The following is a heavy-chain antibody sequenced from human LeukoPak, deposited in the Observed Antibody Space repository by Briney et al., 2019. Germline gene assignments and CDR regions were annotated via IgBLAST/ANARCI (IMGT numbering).Heavy chain of an antibody. V-gene: IGHV4-34*01. Sequence: SETLSLTCAVYGGSFSGYYWSWIRQPPGKGLEWIGEINHSGSTNYNPSLKSRVTISADTSKNQFSLKLSSVTAADTAVYYCARGGARDYYDSSGYPFFDYWGQGTLVTVSS. CDR3: ARGGARDYYDSSGYPFFDY. J-gene: IGHJ4*02. D-gene: IGHD3-22*01. CDR2: INHSGST. CDR1: GGSFSGYY.